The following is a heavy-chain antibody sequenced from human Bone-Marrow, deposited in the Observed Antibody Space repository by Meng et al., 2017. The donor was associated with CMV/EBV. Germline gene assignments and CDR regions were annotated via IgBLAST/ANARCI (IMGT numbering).Heavy chain of an antibody. CDR1: TFSSYG. V-gene: IGHV3-30*18. CDR2: ISYDGSNK. J-gene: IGHJ4*02. Sequence: TFSSYGMHWVRQAPGKGLEWVAVISYDGSNKYYADSVKGRFTISRDNSKNTLYLQMNSLRAEDTAVYYCAKSQGEYCSGGTCFHDFDYWGQGTLVTVSS. D-gene: IGHD2-15*01. CDR3: AKSQGEYCSGGTCFHDFDY.